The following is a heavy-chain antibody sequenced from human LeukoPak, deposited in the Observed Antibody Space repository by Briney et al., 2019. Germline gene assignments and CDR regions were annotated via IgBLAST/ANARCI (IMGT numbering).Heavy chain of an antibody. CDR3: ARGLSSGWSGRPYFDY. J-gene: IGHJ4*02. V-gene: IGHV3-33*01. CDR1: GFTFSSYG. CDR2: IWYDGSNK. D-gene: IGHD6-19*01. Sequence: PGGSLRLSCAASGFTFSSYGMHWVRQAPGKGLEWVAVIWYDGSNKYYADSVKGRFTISRDNSKNTLYLQVNSLGAEDTAVYYCARGLSSGWSGRPYFDYWGQGTLVTVSS.